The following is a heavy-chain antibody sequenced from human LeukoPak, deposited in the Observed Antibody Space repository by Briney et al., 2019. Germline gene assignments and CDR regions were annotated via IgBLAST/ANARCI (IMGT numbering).Heavy chain of an antibody. CDR3: ARSVSSRFTSPRRSYYFDS. V-gene: IGHV3-23*01. CDR2: ISGSGHST. D-gene: IGHD3-10*01. CDR1: GFTFTGYA. J-gene: IGHJ4*02. Sequence: GGSLRLSCAASGFTFTGYAMSWVRQAPGKGLEWVSAISGSGHSTDYADSVKGRFTISRDNSKNTLYLQMNSLRAGDTAVYYCARSVSSRFTSPRRSYYFDSWGQGTLVTVSS.